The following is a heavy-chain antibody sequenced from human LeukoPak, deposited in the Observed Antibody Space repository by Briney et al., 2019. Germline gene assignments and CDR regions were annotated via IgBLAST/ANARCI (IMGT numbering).Heavy chain of an antibody. CDR3: ARGYGNYGY. D-gene: IGHD4-11*01. CDR2: IKQDGSEK. V-gene: IGHV3-7*01. CDR1: GLTFSSYW. Sequence: GGSLRLSCAASGLTFSSYWLSWVGSASGMRLEWVANIKQDGSEKYYVDSVKGRFTISRDNAKNSLYLQMNSLRAEDTAVYYCARGYGNYGYWGQGTLVTVSS. J-gene: IGHJ4*02.